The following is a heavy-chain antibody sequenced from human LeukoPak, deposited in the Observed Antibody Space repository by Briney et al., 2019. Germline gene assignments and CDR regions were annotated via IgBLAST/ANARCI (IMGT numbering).Heavy chain of an antibody. CDR3: AREEI. V-gene: IGHV3-7*01. CDR1: GFTLSVYR. J-gene: IGHJ4*02. Sequence: PGGSLRLSCAASGFTLSVYRMSWVRQAPGKGLEWVASINQDGTEKYYVDSVKGRFTISRDNAKNSLYLQMNSLRAEDTAVYYCAREEIWGQGTLVTVSS. CDR2: INQDGTEK.